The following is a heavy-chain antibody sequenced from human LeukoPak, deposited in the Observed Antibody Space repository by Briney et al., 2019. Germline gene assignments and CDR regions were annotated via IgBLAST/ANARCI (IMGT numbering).Heavy chain of an antibody. D-gene: IGHD6-25*01. V-gene: IGHV3-23*01. CDR1: GFTFSTYA. Sequence: GGSLRLSCAASGFTFSTYAMAWVRQAPGKGLEWVSSISPVGDYIYYADSVKGRFTFSRDNSRNTVYLQMNSLRAEDTATYYCARQSDGKTTAVACSFDIWGQGTTVTVS. J-gene: IGHJ3*02. CDR2: ISPVGDYI. CDR3: ARQSDGKTTAVACSFDI.